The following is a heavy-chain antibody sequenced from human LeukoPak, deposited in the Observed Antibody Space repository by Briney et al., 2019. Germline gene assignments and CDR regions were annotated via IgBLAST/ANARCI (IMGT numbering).Heavy chain of an antibody. CDR2: ISYDGSNK. CDR3: ARALGSPLDF. CDR1: GFTFSSYG. J-gene: IGHJ4*02. D-gene: IGHD1-26*01. Sequence: PGGSLRLSCAASGFTFSSYGMHWARQAPGKGLEWVAVISYDGSNKYYADSVKGRFTISRDNSKNTLYLQMNSLRAEDTAVYYCARALGSPLDFWGQGTLVTVSS. V-gene: IGHV3-30*03.